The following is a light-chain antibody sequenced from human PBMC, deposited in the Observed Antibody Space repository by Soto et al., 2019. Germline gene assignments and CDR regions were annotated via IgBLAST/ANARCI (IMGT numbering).Light chain of an antibody. Sequence: QPVLIQSPSASASLGASVKLTCTLSSGHRTYAIAWHQQQPEKGPRYLMNLNSDGRHTKGDGIPDRFSGSSSGTERYLTISSLQSEDEADYYCQTWGTGLLVFGGGTKLTVL. CDR2: LNSDGRH. J-gene: IGLJ2*01. CDR3: QTWGTGLLV. CDR1: SGHRTYA. V-gene: IGLV4-69*01.